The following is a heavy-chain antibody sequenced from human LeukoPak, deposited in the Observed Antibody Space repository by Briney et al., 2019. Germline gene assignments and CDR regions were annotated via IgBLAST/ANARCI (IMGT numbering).Heavy chain of an antibody. D-gene: IGHD1-14*01. CDR1: GFTFTSTG. V-gene: IGHV3-30*02. Sequence: GGSLRLSCTASGFTFTSTGMHWVRQAPGKGLEWVSYIRYDGNNKYYGDSVKGRLTVSRDNSKNTLYLQMNSLRVEDTAVYYCARTYNPDYWGQGTLVTVSS. CDR3: ARTYNPDY. CDR2: IRYDGNNK. J-gene: IGHJ4*02.